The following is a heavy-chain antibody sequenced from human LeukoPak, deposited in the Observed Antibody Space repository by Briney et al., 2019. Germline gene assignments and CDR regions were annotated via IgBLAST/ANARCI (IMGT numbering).Heavy chain of an antibody. Sequence: GRSLRLSCVGSGFSFHNYAMHWVRRPPGKGLEWVSAINWNSDTKAYADSVKGRFTISRDRARNSLYLQMDSLRPEDTALYYCAKDTGGNGAYFYAMDVGGQGTSVTVSS. CDR1: GFSFHNYA. CDR3: AKDTGGNGAYFYAMDV. J-gene: IGHJ6*02. CDR2: INWNSDTK. D-gene: IGHD4-23*01. V-gene: IGHV3-9*01.